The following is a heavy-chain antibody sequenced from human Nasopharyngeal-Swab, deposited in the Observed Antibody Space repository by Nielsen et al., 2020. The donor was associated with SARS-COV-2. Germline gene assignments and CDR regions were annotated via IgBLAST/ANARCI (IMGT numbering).Heavy chain of an antibody. CDR3: ARNPSPPYSSGWFDY. CDR1: GLTFSSYS. V-gene: IGHV3-21*01. Sequence: ESLKISCAVSGLTFSSYSMNWVRQASGKGLEWVSSISSSSSYIYYADSVKGRFTISRDNAKNSLYLQMNSLRAEDTAVYYCARNPSPPYSSGWFDYWGQGTLVTVSS. D-gene: IGHD6-19*01. CDR2: ISSSSSYI. J-gene: IGHJ5*01.